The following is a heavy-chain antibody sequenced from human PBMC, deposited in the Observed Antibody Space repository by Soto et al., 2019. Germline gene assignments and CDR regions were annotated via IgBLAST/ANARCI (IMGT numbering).Heavy chain of an antibody. CDR3: ARASQLVQGYNWFDP. J-gene: IGHJ5*02. CDR1: GGSVSSGSYY. D-gene: IGHD6-13*01. CDR2: IYYSGST. V-gene: IGHV4-61*01. Sequence: PSETLSLTCTVSGGSVSSGSYYWSWIRQPPGKGLEWIGYIYYSGSTNYNPSLKSRVTISVDTSKNQFSLKLSSVTAADTAVYYCARASQLVQGYNWFDPWGQGMLVTVSS.